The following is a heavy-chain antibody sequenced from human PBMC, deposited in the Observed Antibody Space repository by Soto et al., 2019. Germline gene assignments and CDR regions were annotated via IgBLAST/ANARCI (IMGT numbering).Heavy chain of an antibody. D-gene: IGHD6-19*01. CDR1: GYSFTTYW. V-gene: IGHV5-51*01. Sequence: PGESLKISCKGSGYSFTTYWIGWVRQMPGKGLEWMGIIYPGNSDPTYSPSFQGQVTISADTSISTAYLQWGSLKASDTAIYYCARLTAARPEQWPIWGQGTLVTVSS. J-gene: IGHJ1*01. CDR3: ARLTAARPEQWPI. CDR2: IYPGNSDP.